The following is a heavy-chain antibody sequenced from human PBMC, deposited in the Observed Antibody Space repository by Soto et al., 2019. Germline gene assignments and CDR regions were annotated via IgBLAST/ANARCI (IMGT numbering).Heavy chain of an antibody. J-gene: IGHJ5*02. CDR2: ISGSGGST. CDR3: ARGLAIRLRYFDWLTFDP. Sequence: EVQLLESGGGLVQPGGSLRLSCAASGFTFSSYAMSWVRQAPGKGLEWVSAISGSGGSTYYADSVKGRFTISRDNSKNTLYLQMNSLRAEDTAVYYCARGLAIRLRYFDWLTFDPWGQGTLVTVSS. V-gene: IGHV3-23*01. CDR1: GFTFSSYA. D-gene: IGHD3-9*01.